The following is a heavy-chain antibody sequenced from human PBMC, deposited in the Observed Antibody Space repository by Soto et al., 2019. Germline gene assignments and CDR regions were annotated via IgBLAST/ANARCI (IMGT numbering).Heavy chain of an antibody. CDR2: IKSNGDGGTT. CDR3: PTAEDY. Sequence: EMQLVESGGGLVKPGGSLRLSCVGSGFTFSYTWMSWVRQAPGKGLEWVGRIKSNGDGGTTDYAAPVKGRFTISRDDSKNTLYLQMNSLTTEDTAVYYCPTAEDYWGLGTLVTVSA. CDR1: GFTFSYTW. V-gene: IGHV3-15*01. J-gene: IGHJ4*02.